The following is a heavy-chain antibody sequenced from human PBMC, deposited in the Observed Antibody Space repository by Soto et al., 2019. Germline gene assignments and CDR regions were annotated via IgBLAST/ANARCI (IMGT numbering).Heavy chain of an antibody. Sequence: GGSLRLSCAASGFTFSNAWMSWVRQAPGKGLEWVGRIKSKTDGGTTDYAAPVKGRFTISRDDSKNTLYLQMNSLKTEDTAVYYCTTRLTGATGAFDIWGQGTMVTVSS. J-gene: IGHJ3*02. CDR1: GFTFSNAW. CDR3: TTRLTGATGAFDI. D-gene: IGHD1-26*01. V-gene: IGHV3-15*01. CDR2: IKSKTDGGTT.